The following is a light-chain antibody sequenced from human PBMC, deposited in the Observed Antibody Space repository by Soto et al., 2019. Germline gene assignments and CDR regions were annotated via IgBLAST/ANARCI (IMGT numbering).Light chain of an antibody. CDR3: QSYDSSLSAL. CDR2: XXX. Sequence: QSVLTQPPSVSGAPGQRVTISCTGSSSNIGAGYDVHWYQQLPGTAPKLLIXXXXNXXXXXXXXXXXSKSGTSASLAITGXXAXDXXXXYCQSYDSSLSALFGGGTKLTVL. CDR1: SSNIGAGYD. V-gene: IGLV1-40*01. J-gene: IGLJ3*02.